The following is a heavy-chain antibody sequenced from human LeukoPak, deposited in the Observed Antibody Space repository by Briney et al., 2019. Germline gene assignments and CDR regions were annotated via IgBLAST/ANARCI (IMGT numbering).Heavy chain of an antibody. Sequence: SETLSLTCTVSGYSISNDYYWGWLRQPPGEGLEWIGNMYYSGSTYYNPSLKSRVTISLDTSNNQFSLKLSSVTAADTAVYYCARGLIAAYYFDYWGQGTLVTVSS. CDR2: MYYSGST. CDR1: GYSISNDYY. V-gene: IGHV4-38-2*02. CDR3: ARGLIAAYYFDY. D-gene: IGHD6-13*01. J-gene: IGHJ4*02.